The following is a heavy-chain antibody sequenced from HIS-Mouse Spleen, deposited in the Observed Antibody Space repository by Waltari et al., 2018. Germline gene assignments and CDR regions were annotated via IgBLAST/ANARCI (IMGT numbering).Heavy chain of an antibody. CDR2: VNHSGST. Sequence: QVQLQQWGAGLLKPSETLSLTCAVYGGSFSGYYWSCIRRPPGKGLEWIGEVNHSGSTNYNPSLKCRVTISVDTSKNHFSLKLSSVTAADTAVYYCARGRDSGSYYFDYWGQGTLVTVSS. J-gene: IGHJ4*02. V-gene: IGHV4-34*01. D-gene: IGHD1-26*01. CDR1: GGSFSGYY. CDR3: ARGRDSGSYYFDY.